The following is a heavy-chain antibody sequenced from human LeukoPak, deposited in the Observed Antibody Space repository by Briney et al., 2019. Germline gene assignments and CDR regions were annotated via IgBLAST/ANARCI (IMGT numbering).Heavy chain of an antibody. CDR2: INPNSGGT. Sequence: ASVKVSCKASGYTFTGYYIHWVRQAPGQGLEWMGWINPNSGGTNYARKFQGRVTMTRDTSISTAYMDLNRLRSDDTAVYYCAMAGEILLYFGETLYDQEFNWFDPWGQGTLVTVSS. D-gene: IGHD3-10*01. CDR3: AMAGEILLYFGETLYDQEFNWFDP. V-gene: IGHV1-2*02. J-gene: IGHJ5*02. CDR1: GYTFTGYY.